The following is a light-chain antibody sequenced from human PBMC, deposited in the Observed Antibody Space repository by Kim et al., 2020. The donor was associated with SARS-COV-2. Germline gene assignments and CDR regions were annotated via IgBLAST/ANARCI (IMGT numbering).Light chain of an antibody. CDR3: QQYYSTPFT. CDR1: QSVFHISYKKNL. V-gene: IGKV4-1*01. Sequence: DIVMTQSPDSLAVSLGERATINCGSSQSVFHISYKKNLLAWYQQKPGQPPKLLIYWASTRESGVPDRFSGSESGTDFTLTISSLQAEDVAVYFCQQYYSTPFTFGGGTKLEI. J-gene: IGKJ4*01. CDR2: WAS.